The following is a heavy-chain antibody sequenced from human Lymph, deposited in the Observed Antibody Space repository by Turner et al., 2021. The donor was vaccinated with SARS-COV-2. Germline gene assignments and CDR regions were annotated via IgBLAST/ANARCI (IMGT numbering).Heavy chain of an antibody. CDR3: ARAYSGSYYYGMDV. CDR1: GITFGSYA. CDR2: ISYDGSNK. D-gene: IGHD1-26*01. Sequence: QVQLVESGGGVVQPGRSLRIFCAASGITFGSYAMHWVRQAPGKGLEWLAIISYDGSNKYYADSVKGRFTISRDNSKNTLYLQMNSLRAEDAAVYYCARAYSGSYYYGMDVWGQGTTVTVS. J-gene: IGHJ6*02. V-gene: IGHV3-30-3*01.